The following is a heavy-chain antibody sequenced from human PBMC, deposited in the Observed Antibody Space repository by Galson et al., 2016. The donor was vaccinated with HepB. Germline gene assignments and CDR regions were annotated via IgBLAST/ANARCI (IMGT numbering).Heavy chain of an antibody. CDR2: IRYDGSNK. CDR1: GFIFRSYG. CDR3: ARGVTIFGVVTNPSDV. D-gene: IGHD3-3*01. J-gene: IGHJ6*01. Sequence: SLRLSCAASGFIFRSYGMHWVRPAPGKGLEWVAVIRYDGSNKYYADSVKGRFTISRDNSKNTLYLQMDSLRAEDTAVYYCARGVTIFGVVTNPSDVWGQGTTVTVSS. V-gene: IGHV3-33*01.